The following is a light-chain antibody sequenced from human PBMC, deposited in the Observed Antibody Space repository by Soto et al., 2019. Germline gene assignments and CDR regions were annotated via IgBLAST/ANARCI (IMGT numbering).Light chain of an antibody. V-gene: IGKV3-20*01. J-gene: IGKJ1*01. CDR2: GAS. CDR1: QSVSSS. CDR3: QQHGSSRT. Sequence: EIVLTQSPGTLSLSPGERATLSCRASQSVSSSLAWYQQKPGQAPRLPIYGASSRATGIPDRFSGSGSGTDFTLTISRLEPEDFAVYYCQQHGSSRTFGQGTKV.